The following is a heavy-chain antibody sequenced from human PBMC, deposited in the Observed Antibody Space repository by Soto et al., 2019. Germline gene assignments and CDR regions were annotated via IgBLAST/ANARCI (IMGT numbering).Heavy chain of an antibody. J-gene: IGHJ6*02. V-gene: IGHV1-69*01. CDR2: IIPMFGTT. CDR1: GGTFNNYA. D-gene: IGHD1-1*01. Sequence: QVHLVQSGAEVKKPGSSVKVSCRASGGTFNNYAISWVRQAPGQGLEWMGGIIPMFGTTNYAQNSQGRVKITADESTSTAYTELSSLRSEDTALNYCARGGGTGNYGTDVWGQGTTVTVSS. CDR3: ARGGGTGNYGTDV.